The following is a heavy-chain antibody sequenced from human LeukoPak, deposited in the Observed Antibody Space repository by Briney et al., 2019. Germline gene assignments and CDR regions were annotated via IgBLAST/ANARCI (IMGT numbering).Heavy chain of an antibody. CDR1: GFTFDDYA. J-gene: IGHJ2*01. Sequence: PGGSLRLSCAASGFTFDDYAMHWVRKAPGKGLEWVSGISWNSGSIGYADSVKGRFTISRDNAKNSLYLQMNSLRAEDTALYYCAKEESEIDYGDHWYFDLWGRGTLVTVSS. CDR3: AKEESEIDYGDHWYFDL. D-gene: IGHD4-17*01. CDR2: ISWNSGSI. V-gene: IGHV3-9*01.